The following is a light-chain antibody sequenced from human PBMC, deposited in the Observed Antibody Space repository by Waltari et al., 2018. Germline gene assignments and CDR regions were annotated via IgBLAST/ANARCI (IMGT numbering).Light chain of an antibody. CDR1: KLGDKY. CDR3: QAWDSSTYV. Sequence: SYELTQPPSVSVSPGQTASITCSGDKLGDKYACWYQQKPGQSPVLVIYDDSKRPSGIPGRFCGSNSGNTAPLTFSGTQDMDEADYYCQAWDSSTYVFGTGTKVTVL. J-gene: IGLJ1*01. CDR2: DDS. V-gene: IGLV3-1*01.